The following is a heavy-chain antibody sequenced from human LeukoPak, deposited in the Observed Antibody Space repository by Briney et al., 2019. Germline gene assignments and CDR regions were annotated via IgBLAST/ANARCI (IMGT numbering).Heavy chain of an antibody. J-gene: IGHJ4*02. CDR2: IYNTGNT. CDR3: ARGSFDSSGYYVFDY. V-gene: IGHV4-4*07. D-gene: IGHD3-22*01. Sequence: PAETLSLTCSVSGGSISTNYWSWIRQPAGKGLQWIVRIYNTGNTNYSPSLERRGTMLADTSKNQFSLKLSSVTAADTAVYYCARGSFDSSGYYVFDYWGKGSLVTVS. CDR1: GGSISTNY.